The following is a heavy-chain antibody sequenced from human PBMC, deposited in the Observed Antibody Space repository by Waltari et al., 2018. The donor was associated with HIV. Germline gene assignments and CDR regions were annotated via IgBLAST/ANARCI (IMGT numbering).Heavy chain of an antibody. Sequence: EVHLLESGGGLVKPGGSLRFPREASGVTFSNFSIIWVRQAPGKGLEWVSSISSSHTQMSYADSVKGRFTIFRDNAKKSLYLQMNSLRDEDTAVYYCVRGAGRDLLLFGGDFWGQGTLVTVSS. J-gene: IGHJ4*02. D-gene: IGHD3-16*01. CDR1: GVTFSNFS. CDR3: VRGAGRDLLLFGGDF. CDR2: ISSSHTQM. V-gene: IGHV3-21*01.